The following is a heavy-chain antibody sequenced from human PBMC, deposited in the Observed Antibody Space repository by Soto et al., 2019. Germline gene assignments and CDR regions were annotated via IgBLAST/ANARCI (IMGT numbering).Heavy chain of an antibody. V-gene: IGHV3-49*03. J-gene: IGHJ6*02. CDR3: TRVRSMVYARDYYYYGMDV. Sequence: GGSLRLSCTASGFTFGDYAMSWFRQAPGKGLEWVGFIRSKAYGGTTEYAASVKGRFTISRDDSKSIAYLQMNSLKTEDTAVYYCTRVRSMVYARDYYYYGMDVWGQGTTVTVSS. CDR1: GFTFGDYA. D-gene: IGHD2-8*01. CDR2: IRSKAYGGTT.